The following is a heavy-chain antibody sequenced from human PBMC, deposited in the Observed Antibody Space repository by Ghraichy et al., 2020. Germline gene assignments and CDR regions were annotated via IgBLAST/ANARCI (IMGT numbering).Heavy chain of an antibody. Sequence: SVKVSCKASGGTFSSYAISWVRQAPGQGLEWMGGIIPIFGTANYAQKFQGRVTITADKSTSTAYMELSSLRSEDTAVYYCAREDPYTRYMDVWGKGTTVTVSS. J-gene: IGHJ6*03. CDR2: IIPIFGTA. CDR3: AREDPYTRYMDV. D-gene: IGHD2-2*02. CDR1: GGTFSSYA. V-gene: IGHV1-69*06.